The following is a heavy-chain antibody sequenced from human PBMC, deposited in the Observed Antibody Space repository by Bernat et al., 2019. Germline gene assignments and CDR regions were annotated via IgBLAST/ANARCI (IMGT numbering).Heavy chain of an antibody. V-gene: IGHV1-69*01. J-gene: IGHJ3*02. CDR2: IIPIFGTA. D-gene: IGHD3-16*02. CDR1: GGTFSSYA. Sequence: QVQLVQSGAEVKKPGSSVKVSCKASGGTFSSYAISWVRQAPGQGLEWMGGIIPIFGTANYAQKFQGRVTITADESTSTAYMELSSLRSEDTAVYYCARGGDMITFGGVILTAFDIWGQGTMVTVSS. CDR3: ARGGDMITFGGVILTAFDI.